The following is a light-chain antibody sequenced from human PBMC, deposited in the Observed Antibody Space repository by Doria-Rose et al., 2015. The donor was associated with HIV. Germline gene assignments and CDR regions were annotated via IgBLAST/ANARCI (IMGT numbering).Light chain of an antibody. CDR2: GGS. Sequence: TQSPGTLSLSPGERATLSCRASQSFSSTYLDWYQQKPGQAPSLLIYGGSTGATGIPDRFSASGSGTDFTLTINRLEPEDFALYYCHQYGTSWTFGQGTKVEI. J-gene: IGKJ1*01. CDR1: QSFSSTY. CDR3: HQYGTSWT. V-gene: IGKV3-20*01.